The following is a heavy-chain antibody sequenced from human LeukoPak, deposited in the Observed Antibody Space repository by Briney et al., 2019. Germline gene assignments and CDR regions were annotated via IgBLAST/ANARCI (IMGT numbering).Heavy chain of an antibody. Sequence: GGSLRLSCAASGFTFSSYEMNWVRQAPGKGLEWVSYISSSGSTIYYADSVKGRFTISRDNAKNSLYLQMNSLRAEDTAVYYCAKGGIVGAIQRAFDIWGQGTMVTVSS. V-gene: IGHV3-48*03. J-gene: IGHJ3*02. CDR3: AKGGIVGAIQRAFDI. CDR1: GFTFSSYE. D-gene: IGHD1-26*01. CDR2: ISSSGSTI.